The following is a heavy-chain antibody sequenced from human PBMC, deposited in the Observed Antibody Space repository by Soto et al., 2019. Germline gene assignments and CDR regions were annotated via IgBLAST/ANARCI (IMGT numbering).Heavy chain of an antibody. Sequence: QVQLQESGPGLVKPSGTLSLTCAVSGGSISSSNWWSWVRQPPGKGLEWIGEIYHSGSTNYNPSLKSRVTISVDKSKNQFSLKLSSVTAADTAVYYCARVDGYVRYYYYYYGMDVWGQGTTVTVSS. CDR1: GGSISSSNW. CDR2: IYHSGST. V-gene: IGHV4-4*02. CDR3: ARVDGYVRYYYYYYGMDV. D-gene: IGHD3-10*02. J-gene: IGHJ6*02.